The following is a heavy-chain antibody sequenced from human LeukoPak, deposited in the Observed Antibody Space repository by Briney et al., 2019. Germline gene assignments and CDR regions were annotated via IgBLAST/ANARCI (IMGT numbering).Heavy chain of an antibody. V-gene: IGHV4-61*02. CDR1: GGSISSGSYY. CDR3: ARGGYYDSSARR. Sequence: PSETLSLTCTVSGGSISSGSYYWSWIRQPAGKGLDWIGRIYTSGSTNYNPSLKSRVTISVDPSKTQFSLKLSSVTAADTAVYYCARGGYYDSSARRWGQGTMVTVSS. D-gene: IGHD3-22*01. CDR2: IYTSGST. J-gene: IGHJ3*01.